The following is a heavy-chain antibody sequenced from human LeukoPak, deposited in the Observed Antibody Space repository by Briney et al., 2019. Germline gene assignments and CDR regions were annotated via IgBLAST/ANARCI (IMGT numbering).Heavy chain of an antibody. CDR1: GGSISSYY. CDR2: IYYSGST. V-gene: IGHV4-59*01. Sequence: TSETLSLTCTVSGGSISSYYWSWIRQPPGKGLEWIGYIYYSGSTNYNPSLKSGVTISVDTSKNQFSLKLSSVTAADTAVYYCARGVLEHFDYWGQGILVTVSS. J-gene: IGHJ4*02. D-gene: IGHD1-1*01. CDR3: ARGVLEHFDY.